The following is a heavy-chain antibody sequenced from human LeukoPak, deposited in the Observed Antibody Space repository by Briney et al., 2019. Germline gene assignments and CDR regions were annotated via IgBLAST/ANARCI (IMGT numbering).Heavy chain of an antibody. CDR3: ARLWGDYGDYGSNYYYMDV. V-gene: IGHV3-48*03. D-gene: IGHD4-17*01. J-gene: IGHJ6*03. CDR2: ISSSGSTI. CDR1: GFTFSRYE. Sequence: PGGSLRLSCAASGFTFSRYEMNWVRQAPGKGLEWVSYISSSGSTIYYADSVKGRFTISRDNAKNSLYLQMNSLRAEDTAVYYCARLWGDYGDYGSNYYYMDVWGKGTTVTVSS.